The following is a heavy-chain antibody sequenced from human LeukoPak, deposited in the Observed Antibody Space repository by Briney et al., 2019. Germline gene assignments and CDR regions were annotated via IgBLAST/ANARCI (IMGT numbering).Heavy chain of an antibody. CDR3: ARRTLSGYYLEYDY. J-gene: IGHJ4*02. D-gene: IGHD3-22*01. Sequence: APVKVSCKASGYTFTSYGISWVRQAPGQGLEWMGWISAYNGNTNHAQKLQGRVTMTTDTSTSTAYMELRSLRSDDTAVYYCARRTLSGYYLEYDYWGQGTLVTVSS. CDR2: ISAYNGNT. V-gene: IGHV1-18*01. CDR1: GYTFTSYG.